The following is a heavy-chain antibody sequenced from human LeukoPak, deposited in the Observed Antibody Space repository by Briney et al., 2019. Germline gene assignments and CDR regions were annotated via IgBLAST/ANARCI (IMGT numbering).Heavy chain of an antibody. CDR2: IYYSGST. V-gene: IGHV4-39*01. Sequence: PSETLSLTCTVSGGSISSSSYYWGWIRQPPGKGLEWIGSIYYSGSTYYNPSLKSRVTISVDTSKNQFSLKLSSVTAADTAVYYCARGRYYYGSGSYYPRGWFDPWGQGTLVTVSS. D-gene: IGHD3-10*01. J-gene: IGHJ5*02. CDR3: ARGRYYYGSGSYYPRGWFDP. CDR1: GGSISSSSYY.